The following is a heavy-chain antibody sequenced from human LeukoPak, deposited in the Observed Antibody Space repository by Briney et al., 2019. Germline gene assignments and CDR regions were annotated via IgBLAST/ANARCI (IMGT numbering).Heavy chain of an antibody. CDR2: IYSGGST. CDR3: ARDSSAYYGFDM. J-gene: IGHJ3*02. Sequence: PGGSLRLSCAASEFTFSSYEMNWVRQAPGKGLEWVAIIYSGGSTYSADSVKGRFTISRDNSKNTVSLQMNSLRAEDTAVYYCARDSSAYYGFDMWGQGTMVTVSS. V-gene: IGHV3-53*01. CDR1: EFTFSSYE. D-gene: IGHD3-22*01.